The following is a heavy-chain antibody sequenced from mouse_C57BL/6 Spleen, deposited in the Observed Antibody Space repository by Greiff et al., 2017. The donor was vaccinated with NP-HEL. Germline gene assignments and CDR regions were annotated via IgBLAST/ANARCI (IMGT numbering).Heavy chain of an antibody. CDR1: GYTFTSYW. D-gene: IGHD1-1*01. J-gene: IGHJ4*01. CDR3: EMLTRYGSSYAMDY. CDR2: IYPGSGST. Sequence: QVQLQQSGAELVKPGASVKISCKASGYTFTSYWITWVKQRPGHGLEWIGDIYPGSGSTNYNEKFKSKATLTVDTSSSTAYMQLISLTSEDSAVYYFEMLTRYGSSYAMDYWGQGTSVTVSS. V-gene: IGHV1-55*01.